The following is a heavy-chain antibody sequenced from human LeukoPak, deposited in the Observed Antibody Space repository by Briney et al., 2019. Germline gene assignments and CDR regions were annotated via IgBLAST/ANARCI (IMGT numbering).Heavy chain of an antibody. D-gene: IGHD6-13*01. CDR3: ARVVGRAPNWFDP. CDR2: INPSGGST. Sequence: GASVKVSCKVSGYTLAELSMHWVRQAPGQGLEWMGIINPSGGSTNYAQKLQGRVTMTTDTSTSTAYMELRSLRSDDTAVYYCARVVGRAPNWFDPCGPGALVTVSS. V-gene: IGHV1-46*01. CDR1: GYTLAELS. J-gene: IGHJ5*02.